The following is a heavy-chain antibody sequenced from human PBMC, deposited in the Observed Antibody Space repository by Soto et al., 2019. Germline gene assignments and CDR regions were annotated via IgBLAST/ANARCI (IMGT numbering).Heavy chain of an antibody. V-gene: IGHV3-9*01. CDR2: ISWNSGSI. J-gene: IGHJ3*02. Sequence: PGGSLRLSCAASGFTFDDYAMHWVRQAPGKGLEWVSGISWNSGSIGYADSVKGRFTISRDNAKNSLYLQMNSLRAEDTDLYYCAKDIVVVVAAAGAFDIWGQGTMVTVSS. CDR1: GFTFDDYA. CDR3: AKDIVVVVAAAGAFDI. D-gene: IGHD2-15*01.